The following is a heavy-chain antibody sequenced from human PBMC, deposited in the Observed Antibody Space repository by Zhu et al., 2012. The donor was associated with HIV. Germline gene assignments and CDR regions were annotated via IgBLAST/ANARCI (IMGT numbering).Heavy chain of an antibody. J-gene: IGHJ3*02. CDR2: ISWNSGTV. D-gene: IGHD1-26*01. Sequence: EVELVESGGGLVQPGRSLRLSCAASGFMFDDYAIHWVRQAPGKGLEWVSGISWNSGTVDYSDSVRGRFTISRDNAKKFVYLQMNSLRPEDTALYYCAKEWGXSSFKGALDIWGQGTKVTVSS. CDR1: GFMFDDYA. CDR3: AKEWGXSSFKGALDI. V-gene: IGHV3-9*01.